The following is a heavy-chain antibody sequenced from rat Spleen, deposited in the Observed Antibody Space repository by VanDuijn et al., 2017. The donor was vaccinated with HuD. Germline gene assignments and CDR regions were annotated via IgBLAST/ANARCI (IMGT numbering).Heavy chain of an antibody. CDR2: ITNTGTYT. CDR3: TRAGSGFYY. J-gene: IGHJ2*01. D-gene: IGHD4-4*01. Sequence: EVQLVESGGGLVQPGRSLKLSCVASGFTFNNYWMTWVRQASGKGLEWAASITNTGTYTYYPDAVKGRFTISRDNAKSTLYLQMNSLRSEDTATYYCTRAGSGFYYWGQGVMVTVSS. CDR1: GFTFNNYW. V-gene: IGHV5-31*01.